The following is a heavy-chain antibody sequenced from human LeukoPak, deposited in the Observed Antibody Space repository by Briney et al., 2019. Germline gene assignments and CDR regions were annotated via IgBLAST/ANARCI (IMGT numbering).Heavy chain of an antibody. CDR3: ARGWRSYSSTWHFKNWYFDL. V-gene: IGHV4-39*01. D-gene: IGHD6-13*01. CDR2: IYYSGST. Sequence: PSETLSLTCTVSGGSISSSSYYWGWIRQPPGKGLEWIGSIYYSGSTYYNPSLESRVTISVDTSKNQFSLKLSSVTAADTAVYYCARGWRSYSSTWHFKNWYFDLWGRGTLVIVSS. CDR1: GGSISSSSYY. J-gene: IGHJ2*01.